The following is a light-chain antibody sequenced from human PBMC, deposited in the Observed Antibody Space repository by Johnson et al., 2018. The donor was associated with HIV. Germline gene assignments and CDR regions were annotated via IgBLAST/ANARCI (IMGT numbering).Light chain of an antibody. CDR3: GAWDSSLSADV. Sequence: QSVLTQPPSVSAAPGQKATISCSGSSSNIGNNYVSWYQQLPGTAPKLLIYENNKRPSGIPDRFSGSKSGTSATLDITGLQTGDEADYCCGAWDSSLSADVFGTGTKVTVL. CDR2: ENN. J-gene: IGLJ1*01. V-gene: IGLV1-51*02. CDR1: SSNIGNNY.